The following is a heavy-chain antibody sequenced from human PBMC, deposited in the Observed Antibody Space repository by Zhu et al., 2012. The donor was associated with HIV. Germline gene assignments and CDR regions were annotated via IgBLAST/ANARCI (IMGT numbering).Heavy chain of an antibody. CDR3: TRQGMAGRSRKYFEN. CDR1: GGSFSGYF. D-gene: IGHD3-9*01. V-gene: IGHV4-34*01. Sequence: QVQEEQRGARLLKPSETLTLTCGIGGGSFSGYFSSWVRQAPGKGLEWIGEINQSGGMNYNLSLKNRVTISVDISKNQFSLTLTSVTVADTAVYYCTRQGMAGRSRKYFENWGQGTLVIVS. CDR2: INQSGGM. J-gene: IGHJ1*01.